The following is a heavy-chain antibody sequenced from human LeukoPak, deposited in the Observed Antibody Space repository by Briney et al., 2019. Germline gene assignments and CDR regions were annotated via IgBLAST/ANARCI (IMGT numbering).Heavy chain of an antibody. Sequence: GALRLSFVASGLPIADFAMHWVRQAPGKGLEWVSLISGDGVSTFYTDSVRGRFSISRDNTKNSLYLEMNSLRTEDTAMYYCAKESGKFDYWGQGTLVAVSS. V-gene: IGHV3-43*02. CDR2: ISGDGVST. J-gene: IGHJ4*02. CDR3: AKESGKFDY. CDR1: GLPIADFA.